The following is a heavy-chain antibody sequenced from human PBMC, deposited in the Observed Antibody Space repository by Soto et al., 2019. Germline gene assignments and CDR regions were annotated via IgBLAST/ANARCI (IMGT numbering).Heavy chain of an antibody. CDR1: GFTFSSSG. D-gene: IGHD2-15*01. Sequence: QVQLVESGGGVVQPGRSLRLSCAASGFTFSSSGMHWVRQAPGKGPEWVAGISYDGSNKYYADSVKGLFTISRDNSKNTLYLQMNSLRAEDTAVDSCAKVRYPADHLPLTFDPWGQGTLVTVAS. CDR3: AKVRYPADHLPLTFDP. V-gene: IGHV3-30*18. J-gene: IGHJ5*02. CDR2: ISYDGSNK.